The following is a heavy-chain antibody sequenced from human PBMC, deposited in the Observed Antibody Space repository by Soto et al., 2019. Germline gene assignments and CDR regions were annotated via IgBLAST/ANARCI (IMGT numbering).Heavy chain of an antibody. CDR1: GGSISSYY. CDR3: ARRYGGSIDY. CDR2: IYYSGST. Sequence: QVQLQESGPGLVKPSETLSLTCTVSGGSISSYYWSWIRQPPGKGLEWIGSIYYSGSTNYNPSLTCLVTRSVETSKNQFSLKLSSVTAADTAVYYCARRYGGSIDYWGQGTLVTVSS. J-gene: IGHJ4*02. D-gene: IGHD2-15*01. V-gene: IGHV4-59*08.